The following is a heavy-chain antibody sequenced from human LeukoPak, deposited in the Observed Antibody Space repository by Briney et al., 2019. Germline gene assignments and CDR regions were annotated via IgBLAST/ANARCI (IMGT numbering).Heavy chain of an antibody. J-gene: IGHJ3*02. D-gene: IGHD2-15*01. V-gene: IGHV3-15*01. Sequence: GGSLRLSCAASGFTFSNAWMSWVRQAPGKGLEWVGRIKSKTDGGTTDYAAPVKRRFNISRDDSKNTLYLQMNSLKTADTAVYYCTTRELGYCSGGSCYSAPDAFDIWGQGTMVTVSS. CDR2: IKSKTDGGTT. CDR1: GFTFSNAW. CDR3: TTRELGYCSGGSCYSAPDAFDI.